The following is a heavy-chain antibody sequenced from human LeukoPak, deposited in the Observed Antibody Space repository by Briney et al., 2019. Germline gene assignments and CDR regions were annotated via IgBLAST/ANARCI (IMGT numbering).Heavy chain of an antibody. CDR1: GGTFSSYA. Sequence: ASVKVSCQASGGTFSSYAISWVRQAPGQGLEWMGRIIPILGIANYAQKFQGRVTITADKSTSTAYMELSSLRSEDTAVCYCAREDLGDIVVVVAATYFDYWGQGTLVTVSS. D-gene: IGHD2-15*01. CDR3: AREDLGDIVVVVAATYFDY. V-gene: IGHV1-69*04. J-gene: IGHJ4*02. CDR2: IIPILGIA.